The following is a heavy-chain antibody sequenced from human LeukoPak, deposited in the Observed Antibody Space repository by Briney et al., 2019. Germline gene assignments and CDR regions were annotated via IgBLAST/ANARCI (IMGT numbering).Heavy chain of an antibody. D-gene: IGHD4-17*01. J-gene: IGHJ3*02. CDR2: IIPILGIA. Sequence: ASVKVSCKASGCTFSSYAISWVRQAPGQGLEWMGRIIPILGIANYAQKFQSSVTITSDKSTSTAYMELSSLRSEDTVVYCCARDRNGDSNAFDIWGQGTMVTVSS. CDR3: ARDRNGDSNAFDI. V-gene: IGHV1-69*04. CDR1: GCTFSSYA.